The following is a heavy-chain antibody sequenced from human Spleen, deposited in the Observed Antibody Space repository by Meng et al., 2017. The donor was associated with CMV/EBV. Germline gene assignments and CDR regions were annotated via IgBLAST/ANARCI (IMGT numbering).Heavy chain of an antibody. CDR1: GGSISSSSYY. D-gene: IGHD2-21*02. CDR2: IYYSGST. CDR3: ARVVTALWGYYFDY. Sequence: QVQLPESRPVLVKPSETLSLPCTVSGGSISSSSYYWGWIRQPPGKGLEWIGSIYYSGSTYYNPSLKSRVTISVDTSKNQFSLKLSSVTAADTAVYYCARVVTALWGYYFDYWGQGTLVTVFS. V-gene: IGHV4-39*07. J-gene: IGHJ4*02.